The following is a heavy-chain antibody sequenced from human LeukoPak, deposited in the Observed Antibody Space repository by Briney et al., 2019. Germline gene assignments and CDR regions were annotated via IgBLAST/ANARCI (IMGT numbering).Heavy chain of an antibody. D-gene: IGHD6-6*01. CDR3: ARTAARRFDY. J-gene: IGHJ4*02. Sequence: ASVNVSCKASGHTFPSYFMHWVRQAPGQGLEWMGIINPTGGSTTYAQKFQGRVTMTRDTSTSTVYMELSSLRSDDTAVYYCARTAARRFDYWGQGTLVTVSS. CDR2: INPTGGST. V-gene: IGHV1-46*01. CDR1: GHTFPSYF.